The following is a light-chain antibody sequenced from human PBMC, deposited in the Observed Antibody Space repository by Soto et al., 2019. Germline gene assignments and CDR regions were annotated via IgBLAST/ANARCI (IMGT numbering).Light chain of an antibody. J-gene: IGKJ1*01. CDR3: QQRGNWPRTWT. CDR2: GAS. V-gene: IGKV3-11*01. CDR1: QSVSSN. Sequence: EIVMTQSPATLSVSPGERATLSCRASQSVSSNLAWYQQKPGQAPRLLIYGASTRATGIPARFTGSGSGTDFTLTISSLEPEDFAVYYCQQRGNWPRTWTFGQGTKVDIK.